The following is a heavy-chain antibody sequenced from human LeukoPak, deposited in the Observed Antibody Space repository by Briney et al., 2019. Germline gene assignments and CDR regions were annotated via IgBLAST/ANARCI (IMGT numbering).Heavy chain of an antibody. D-gene: IGHD6-13*01. J-gene: IGHJ4*02. CDR1: GFTFSTHA. CDR3: AKGPRQQLVTRFDN. Sequence: GGSLRLSCAASGFTFSTHAMSWVRQAPGKGLEWVSDISASGGSTYYADSVKGRFTVSRDNSKNTVYLQMSSLRADDTAVYYCAKGPRQQLVTRFDNWGQGTLVTVSS. CDR2: ISASGGST. V-gene: IGHV3-23*01.